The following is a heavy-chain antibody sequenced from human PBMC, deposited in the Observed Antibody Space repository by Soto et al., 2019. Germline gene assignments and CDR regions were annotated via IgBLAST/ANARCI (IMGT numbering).Heavy chain of an antibody. V-gene: IGHV1-58*01. CDR2: IVVGSGNT. D-gene: IGHD6-13*01. J-gene: IGHJ5*02. CDR1: GFTFTSSA. CDR3: AAETDSGAGIPNWFDP. Sequence: SVKVSCKASGFTFTSSAVQWVRQARGQRLEWIGWIVVGSGNTNYAQKFQERVTITRDMSTSTAYMELSSLRSEDTAVYYCAAETDSGAGIPNWFDPWGQGTLVTVSS.